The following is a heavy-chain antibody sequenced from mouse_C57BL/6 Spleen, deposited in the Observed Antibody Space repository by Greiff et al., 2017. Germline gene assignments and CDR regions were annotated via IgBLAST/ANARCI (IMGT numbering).Heavy chain of an antibody. CDR1: GFTFSSYG. CDR2: ISSGGSYT. Sequence: EVQLVESGGDLVKPGGSLKLSCAASGFTFSSYGMSWVRQTPDKRLEWVATISSGGSYTYYPDSVKGRFTISRDNAKNTLYLQMSRLKSEDTAMYYCARGGNDGDWFAYWGQGTLVTVSA. D-gene: IGHD2-12*01. J-gene: IGHJ3*01. V-gene: IGHV5-6*01. CDR3: ARGGNDGDWFAY.